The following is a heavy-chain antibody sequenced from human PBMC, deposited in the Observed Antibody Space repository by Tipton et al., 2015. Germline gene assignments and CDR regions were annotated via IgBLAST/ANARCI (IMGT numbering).Heavy chain of an antibody. V-gene: IGHV1-69*01. Sequence: QVQLVQSGPEVKKPGSSVTISCKAAGVIFSRYEINWVRQARELGLQWMGGVAPLLGTTIYSPKFQGRVTITADESTTTVYMELSSLRPEDTAIYYCARGPTHPDTSVSFDYWGQGVLVTVSS. J-gene: IGHJ4*02. D-gene: IGHD2-15*01. CDR1: GVIFSRYE. CDR3: ARGPTHPDTSVSFDY. CDR2: VAPLLGTT.